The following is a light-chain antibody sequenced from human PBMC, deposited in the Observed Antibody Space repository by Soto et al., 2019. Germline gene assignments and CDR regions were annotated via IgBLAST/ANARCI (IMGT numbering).Light chain of an antibody. CDR2: RIN. CDR1: TGAITKGFS. Sequence: VVTQEPSLTVSPGGTVTLTCASSTGAITKGFSPNWLQQRPRQPPRAQTYRINKAHSWTSARSSGSLLWRRAALTLSDAEPEDEDVYHCLHCYGGAYFFGTGTKVTVL. CDR3: LHCYGGAYF. J-gene: IGLJ1*01. V-gene: IGLV7-43*01.